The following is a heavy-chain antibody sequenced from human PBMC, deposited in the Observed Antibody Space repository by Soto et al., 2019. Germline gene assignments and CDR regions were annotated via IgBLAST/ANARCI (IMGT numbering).Heavy chain of an antibody. Sequence: ETLSLTCIVSVGAFSNYYWSWIRQPPGKGLEWIGYIYYSGSTNYNPSLKRRVTISLDTSKHQFSLKLSSATAADTAVYYCARPAVAGPGGYAFDIWGQGTMVTVS. J-gene: IGHJ3*02. CDR2: IYYSGST. CDR1: VGAFSNYY. CDR3: ARPAVAGPGGYAFDI. V-gene: IGHV4-59*12. D-gene: IGHD6-19*01.